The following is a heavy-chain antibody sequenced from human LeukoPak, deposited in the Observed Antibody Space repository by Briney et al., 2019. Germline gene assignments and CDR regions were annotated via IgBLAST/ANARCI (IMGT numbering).Heavy chain of an antibody. Sequence: GRFTVSRDNAKNSLYLQMNSLRAEDTAVYYCAKLELRRITYYYDSSGLDYWGQGTLVTVSS. V-gene: IGHV3-11*03. CDR3: AKLELRRITYYYDSSGLDY. D-gene: IGHD3-22*01. J-gene: IGHJ4*02.